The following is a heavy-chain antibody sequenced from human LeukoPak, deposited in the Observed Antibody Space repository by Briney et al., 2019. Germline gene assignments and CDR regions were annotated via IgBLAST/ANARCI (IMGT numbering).Heavy chain of an antibody. CDR1: GGTFSSYT. CDR2: IIPILGIA. V-gene: IGHV1-69*02. J-gene: IGHJ4*02. Sequence: VASVKVSCKASGGTFSSYTISWVRQAPGQGLEWMGRIIPILGIANYAQKFQGRVTITADKSTSTAYMELSSLRSEDTAVYYCARGPLRGYYDSSGYYYGYWGRGTLVTVSS. D-gene: IGHD3-22*01. CDR3: ARGPLRGYYDSSGYYYGY.